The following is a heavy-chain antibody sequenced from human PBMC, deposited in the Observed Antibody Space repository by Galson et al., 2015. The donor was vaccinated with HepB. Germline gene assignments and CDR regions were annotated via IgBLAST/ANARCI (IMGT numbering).Heavy chain of an antibody. D-gene: IGHD5-12*01. Sequence: SVKVSCKASGYTFTSYAMNWVRQAPGQGLEWMGWIDTNTGNPTYAQGFTGRFVFSLDTSVSTAYLQISSLKAEDTAVYYCARPASGRRTWFDPWGQGTLVTVSS. CDR3: ARPASGRRTWFDP. V-gene: IGHV7-4-1*02. CDR1: GYTFTSYA. J-gene: IGHJ5*02. CDR2: IDTNTGNP.